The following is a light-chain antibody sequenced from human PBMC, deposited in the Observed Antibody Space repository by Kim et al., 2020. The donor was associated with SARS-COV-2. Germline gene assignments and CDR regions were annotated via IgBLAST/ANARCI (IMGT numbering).Light chain of an antibody. Sequence: IQMTQSPSSLSASVGDRVTITCRASQDISNHLGWYQQKPGKAPKLLIYAASSLQSGVPCRFSGSGSGTDFTLTISSLQAEDFATYYCLQDYNYPWTFGQGTKVDIK. V-gene: IGKV1-6*01. CDR3: LQDYNYPWT. CDR1: QDISNH. CDR2: AAS. J-gene: IGKJ1*01.